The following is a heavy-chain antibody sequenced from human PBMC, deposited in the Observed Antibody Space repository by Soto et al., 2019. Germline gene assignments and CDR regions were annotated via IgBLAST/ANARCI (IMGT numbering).Heavy chain of an antibody. CDR3: VIQPGAKWGRVYFDY. Sequence: GFLWLAWVPSGWTLGSYSINWVRPAPGKGLEWVSSISSSSSHIYYADSVKGGFTISRDKAKNSLYLQMSRLRAEDTAVYYCVIQPGAKWGRVYFDYWGQGSLVTVSS. V-gene: IGHV3-21*01. CDR1: GWTLGSYS. D-gene: IGHD1-1*01. CDR2: ISSSSSHI. J-gene: IGHJ4*02.